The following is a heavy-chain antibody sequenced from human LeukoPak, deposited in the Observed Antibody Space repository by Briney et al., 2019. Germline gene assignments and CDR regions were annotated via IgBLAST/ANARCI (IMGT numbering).Heavy chain of an antibody. J-gene: IGHJ4*02. CDR1: GFTVSNNY. CDR2: IYGGGNT. CDR3: VRDWGYDSSGYWQKYFDT. D-gene: IGHD3-22*01. V-gene: IGHV3-66*01. Sequence: GGSLRLSCAASGFTVSNNYMSWVRQAPGKGLEWVSAIYGGGNTYYADSVKGRFTISRDNAKNTVHLQMNSLRAEDTAVYYCVRDWGYDSSGYWQKYFDTWGQGTLVTVSS.